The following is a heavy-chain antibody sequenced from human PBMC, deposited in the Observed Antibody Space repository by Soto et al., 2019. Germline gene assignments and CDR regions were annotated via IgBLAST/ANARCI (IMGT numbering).Heavy chain of an antibody. V-gene: IGHV4-59*08. D-gene: IGHD6-19*01. Sequence: SETLSLTCTVAGGYLSSYYLSWIRQPPGKGLEWIGYIYYSGSTNYNPSLKSRVTISVDTSKNQFSLKLSSVTAADTAVYYCARHGWSSGWLYYFDYWGQGTLVTVSS. CDR2: IYYSGST. J-gene: IGHJ4*02. CDR1: GGYLSSYY. CDR3: ARHGWSSGWLYYFDY.